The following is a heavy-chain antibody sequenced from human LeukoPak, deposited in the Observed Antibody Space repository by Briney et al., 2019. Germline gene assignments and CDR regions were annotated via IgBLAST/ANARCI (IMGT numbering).Heavy chain of an antibody. D-gene: IGHD3-22*01. V-gene: IGHV3-23*01. J-gene: IGHJ4*02. Sequence: PGGSLRLSCAVSGITLSNYGMSWVRQAPGKWLEWVAGISDSGGRTKYADSVKGRFTISRDNSKNTLYLQMNSLRAEDTAVYFCAKRGVVIRVILVGFHKEAYYFDSWGQGALVTVSS. CDR2: ISDSGGRT. CDR1: GITLSNYG. CDR3: AKRGVVIRVILVGFHKEAYYFDS.